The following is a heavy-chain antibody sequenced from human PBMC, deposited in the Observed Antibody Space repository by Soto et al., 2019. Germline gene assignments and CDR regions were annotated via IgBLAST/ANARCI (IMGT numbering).Heavy chain of an antibody. J-gene: IGHJ5*02. CDR1: GFTVSSNY. CDR3: ARNGDSSDYRGWFDP. CDR2: IYSGGTT. D-gene: IGHD3-22*01. V-gene: IGHV3-66*01. Sequence: EVQLVESGGGLVQPGGSLRLSCAASGFTVSSNYMSWFRQAPGKGLEWVSVIYSGGTTYYADSVKGRFTISRDNSKNTLYLQINSLRAEDTAVYYCARNGDSSDYRGWFDPWGQGTLVTVSS.